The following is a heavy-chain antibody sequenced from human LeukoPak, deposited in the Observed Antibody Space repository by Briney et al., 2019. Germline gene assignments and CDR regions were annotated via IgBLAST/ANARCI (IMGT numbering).Heavy chain of an antibody. CDR2: ISYDGGNK. J-gene: IGHJ4*02. D-gene: IGHD1-26*01. CDR3: AKDLGYSGSYIDC. Sequence: TGGSLRLSCAASGFTFSSYVMHWVRQAPGKGLEWVAFISYDGGNKYYADSVKSRFTISRDNSKNTLYLQMNSLRTEDTAVYYCAKDLGYSGSYIDCWGQGTLVTVSS. CDR1: GFTFSSYV. V-gene: IGHV3-30*18.